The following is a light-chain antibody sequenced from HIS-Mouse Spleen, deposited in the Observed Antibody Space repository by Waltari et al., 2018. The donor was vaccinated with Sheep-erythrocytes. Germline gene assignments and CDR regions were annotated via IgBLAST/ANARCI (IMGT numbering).Light chain of an antibody. CDR3: QQSYSTPPLT. V-gene: IGKV1-39*01. Sequence: DIQMTQSPSSLSASVGDRVTITCRASQSISSYLNLYQQKPGKAPKLLIYAASSLQSGVPSRFSGSGSETDFTLTISSLQPEDFATYYCQQSYSTPPLTFGGGTKVEIK. CDR1: QSISSY. J-gene: IGKJ4*01. CDR2: AAS.